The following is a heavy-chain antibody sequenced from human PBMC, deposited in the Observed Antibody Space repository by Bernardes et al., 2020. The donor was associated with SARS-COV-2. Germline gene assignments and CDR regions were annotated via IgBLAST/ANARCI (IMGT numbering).Heavy chain of an antibody. CDR1: GYTFTSSA. D-gene: IGHD4-17*01. Sequence: ASLQFPCKAPGYTFTSSAMHWVRHAPGQRLEWMGLINAGNGNSTYSQKYPGRVTITRDTSASTAYMELSSLRSEDTAVYYCAREGDYGDYVRRVSYAFDIWGQGTMVTVAS. V-gene: IGHV1-3*01. J-gene: IGHJ3*02. CDR3: AREGDYGDYVRRVSYAFDI. CDR2: INAGNGNS.